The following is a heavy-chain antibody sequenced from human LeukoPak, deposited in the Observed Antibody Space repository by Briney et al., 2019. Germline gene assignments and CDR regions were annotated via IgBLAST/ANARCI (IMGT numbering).Heavy chain of an antibody. CDR3: ARAVDTASVDY. CDR2: IYYSGST. V-gene: IGHV4-59*11. CDR1: GGSISSHY. J-gene: IGHJ4*02. Sequence: SETLSLTCTVSGGSISSHYWSWIRQPPGKGLEWIGYIYYSGSTNYNPSLKSRVTISVDTSKNQFSLKLSSVTAADTAVYYCARAVDTASVDYWGQGTLVTVSS. D-gene: IGHD5-18*01.